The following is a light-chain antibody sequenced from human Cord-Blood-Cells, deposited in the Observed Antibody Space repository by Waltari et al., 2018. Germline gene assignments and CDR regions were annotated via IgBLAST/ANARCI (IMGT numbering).Light chain of an antibody. CDR3: QQRYSTPPLT. Sequence: DIQMTQSPSSLSASVGESVTITCRASQSISSYLNWYQQKPGKAPKLLIYAASSLQSGVPSRFSGSGSGTDFTLTIRSLQPEDFATYYCQQRYSTPPLTFGGGTKVEIK. CDR2: AAS. V-gene: IGKV1-39*01. J-gene: IGKJ4*01. CDR1: QSISSY.